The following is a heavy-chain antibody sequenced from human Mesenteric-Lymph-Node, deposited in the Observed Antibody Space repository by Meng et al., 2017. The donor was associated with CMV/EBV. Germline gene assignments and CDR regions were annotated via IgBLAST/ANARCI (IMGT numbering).Heavy chain of an antibody. V-gene: IGHV3-9*01. CDR3: ARGGYCSSSSCPWYFDL. J-gene: IGHJ2*01. CDR1: GFTFDDYA. D-gene: IGHD2-2*01. CDR2: ISWNSGKK. Sequence: SLKISCAASGFTFDDYAMYRVRQAPRKGLEWVSGISWNSGKKGYANSVKGRFTISRDNAKNSLYLQLNSLRTEDTAVYDCARGGYCSSSSCPWYFDLWGRGTLVTVSS.